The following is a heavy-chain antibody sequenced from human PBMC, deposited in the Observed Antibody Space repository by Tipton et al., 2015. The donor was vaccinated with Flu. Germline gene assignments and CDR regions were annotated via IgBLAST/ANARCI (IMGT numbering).Heavy chain of an antibody. J-gene: IGHJ4*02. Sequence: LRLSCAVYGGSFSSYCWSWIRQPPGKGLEWVGEINDSGGTTYNPALKSRVTISVDTSKNQISLMLSTVTAADTAVYYYASHSTGRVLDYLGQGTLVNVSS. CDR2: INDSGGT. CDR3: ASHSTGRVLDY. V-gene: IGHV4-34*01. CDR1: GGSFSSYC. D-gene: IGHD4-17*01.